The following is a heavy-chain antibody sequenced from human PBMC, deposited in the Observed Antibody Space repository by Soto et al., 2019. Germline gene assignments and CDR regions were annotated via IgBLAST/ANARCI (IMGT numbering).Heavy chain of an antibody. V-gene: IGHV3-74*01. D-gene: IGHD1-1*01. CDR1: GVPFSSYG. Sequence: AGGSLRHPCAVAGVPFSSYGMHLVRQVPGKGLTWVSRISDDGSTATYADSVKGRFVISRDNAKNSLYLEMNTLRVDDSGLYYCARGPRVSSTGTGAHWGRGNLVTVSS. CDR3: ARGPRVSSTGTGAH. CDR2: ISDDGSTA. J-gene: IGHJ4*02.